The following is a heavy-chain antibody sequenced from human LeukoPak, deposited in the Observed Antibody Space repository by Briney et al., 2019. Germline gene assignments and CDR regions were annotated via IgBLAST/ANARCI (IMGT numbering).Heavy chain of an antibody. D-gene: IGHD3-22*01. CDR1: GFTFSSYG. CDR2: ISTCSSFI. J-gene: IGHJ4*02. V-gene: IGHV3-21*01. CDR3: AKSDYYDKSIDY. Sequence: MAGGSLRLSCAASGFTFSSYGMNWVRQAPGKGLEWVSSISTCSSFIYYANSVKGRFTISRDIAKNSLYLQMNSLRAEDTAVYSCAKSDYYDKSIDYWGQGTLVTVSS.